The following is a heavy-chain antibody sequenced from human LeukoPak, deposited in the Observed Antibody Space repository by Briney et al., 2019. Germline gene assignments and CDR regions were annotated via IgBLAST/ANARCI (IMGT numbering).Heavy chain of an antibody. V-gene: IGHV4-34*01. CDR2: IKHSEST. J-gene: IGHJ6*03. D-gene: IGHD3-22*01. CDR3: ARGVMSSDYVGAEWGFYMDG. CDR1: GGSLSGYY. Sequence: SETLSLTCAVYGGSLSGYYWSWLRQPPGKGLEWFGEIKHSESTNYNPSLKSRVTISVDTSKNQFSLKLSSVTAADTAVYYCARGVMSSDYVGAEWGFYMDGWGKGTTVTVSS.